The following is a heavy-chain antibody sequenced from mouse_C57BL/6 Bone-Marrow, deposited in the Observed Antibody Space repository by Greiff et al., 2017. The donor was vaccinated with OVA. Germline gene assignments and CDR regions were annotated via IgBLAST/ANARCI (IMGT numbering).Heavy chain of an antibody. CDR1: GYTFTDYY. D-gene: IGHD1-1*01. CDR3: ARELITTVVPYWYFDV. V-gene: IGHV1-76*01. CDR2: IYPGSGNT. J-gene: IGHJ1*03. Sequence: QVQLKQSGAELVRPGASVKLSCKASGYTFTDYYINWVKQRPGQGLEWIARIYPGSGNTYYNEKFKGKATLTAEKSSSTAYMQLSSLTSEDSAVYFCARELITTVVPYWYFDVWGTGTTVTVSS.